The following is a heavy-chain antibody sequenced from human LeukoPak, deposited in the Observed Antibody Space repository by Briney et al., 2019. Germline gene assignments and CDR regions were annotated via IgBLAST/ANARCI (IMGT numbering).Heavy chain of an antibody. J-gene: IGHJ4*02. CDR3: AKDARLDYFDY. CDR1: GFTFSDYY. V-gene: IGHV3-11*01. Sequence: GGSLRLSCAASGFTFSDYYMSWIRQAPGKGLEWVSYISSSGSTIYYADSVKGRFTISRDNSKNTLYLQMNSLRAEDTAVYYCAKDARLDYFDYWGQGTLVTVSS. CDR2: ISSSGSTI.